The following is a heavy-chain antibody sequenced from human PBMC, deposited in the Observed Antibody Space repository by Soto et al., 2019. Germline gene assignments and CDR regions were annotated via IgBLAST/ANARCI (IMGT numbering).Heavy chain of an antibody. CDR3: ARETMVRGVTSAFDL. V-gene: IGHV1-2*02. CDR1: VSAFTSYD. D-gene: IGHD3-10*01. J-gene: IGHJ3*01. Sequence: XSVKVSCXGSVSAFTSYDSHLVRQAAGQGLEWMGWLNPNSGVTNYAQNFQDRVTMTRDTSISTAYMELSSLRSDDTAVYYCARETMVRGVTSAFDLWAQGTMVTVPS. CDR2: LNPNSGVT.